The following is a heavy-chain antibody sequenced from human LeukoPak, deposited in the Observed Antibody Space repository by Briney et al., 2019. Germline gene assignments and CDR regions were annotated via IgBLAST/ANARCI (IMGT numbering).Heavy chain of an antibody. CDR2: IYYSGST. J-gene: IGHJ4*02. V-gene: IGHV4-39*07. Sequence: PSETLSLTCTASGGSISSSSYYWGWIRQPPGKGLEWIGSIYYSGSTYYNPSLKSRVTISVDTSKNQFSLKLSSVTAADTAVYYCARVRIEQQGIDYWGQGTLVTVSS. CDR3: ARVRIEQQGIDY. D-gene: IGHD6-13*01. CDR1: GGSISSSSYY.